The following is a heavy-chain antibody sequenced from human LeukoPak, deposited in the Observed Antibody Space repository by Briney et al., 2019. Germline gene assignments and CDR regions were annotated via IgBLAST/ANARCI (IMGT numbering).Heavy chain of an antibody. V-gene: IGHV3-23*01. CDR1: GFTFSIYV. CDR2: ISGSGIST. D-gene: IGHD6-13*01. CDR3: AKGSAAAGKYSFDY. Sequence: GGSLRLSCAASGFTFSIYVMTCVPQAPGRGRECVLAISGSGISTYYADSVKGRFTISRDNSKNTLDLQINSLRAEDTAVYYCAKGSAAAGKYSFDYWGQGTLVTVSS. J-gene: IGHJ4*02.